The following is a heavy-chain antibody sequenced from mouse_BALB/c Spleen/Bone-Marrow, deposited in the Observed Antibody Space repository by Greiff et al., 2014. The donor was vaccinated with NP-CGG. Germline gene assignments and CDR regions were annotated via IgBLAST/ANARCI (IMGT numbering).Heavy chain of an antibody. D-gene: IGHD2-2*01. V-gene: IGHV1-14*01. CDR3: AREGGYDENYFDY. CDR1: GYTFTSYV. CDR2: INPYNDGT. J-gene: IGHJ2*01. Sequence: EVQLQESGPELVKPGASVKMSCKASGYTFTSYVMHWVKQKPGQGLEWIGCINPYNDGTKYNEKFKGKATLTSDKSYSTAYMELSSLTSEDSAVYYCAREGGYDENYFDYWGQGTTLTVSS.